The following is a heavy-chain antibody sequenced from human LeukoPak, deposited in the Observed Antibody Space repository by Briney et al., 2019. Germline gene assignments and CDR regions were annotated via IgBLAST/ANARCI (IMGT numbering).Heavy chain of an antibody. Sequence: PGGSLRLSCAASGFTVSSNYMSWVRQAPGKGLEWVSAISGSGGSTYYADSVKGRFTISRDNSKKTLFLQMNSLRAEDTAVYYCAKDRGEYSYAEPLDYWGQGTLVTVSS. CDR1: GFTVSSNY. V-gene: IGHV3-23*01. CDR2: ISGSGGST. CDR3: AKDRGEYSYAEPLDY. J-gene: IGHJ4*02. D-gene: IGHD5-18*01.